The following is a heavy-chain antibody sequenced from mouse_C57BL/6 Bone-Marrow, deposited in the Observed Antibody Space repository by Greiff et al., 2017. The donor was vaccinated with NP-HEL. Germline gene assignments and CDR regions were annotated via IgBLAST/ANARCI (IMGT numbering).Heavy chain of an antibody. CDR1: GFTFSDYG. CDR2: ISSGSSTI. V-gene: IGHV5-17*01. J-gene: IGHJ4*01. D-gene: IGHD6-1*01. Sequence: EVKVVESGGGLVQPGGSLKLSCAASGFTFSDYGMHWVRQAPEKGLEWVAYISSGSSTIYYADTVKGRFTISRDNAKNTLFLQMTSLRSEDTAMYYCARGGKYAMDYWGQGTSVTVSS. CDR3: ARGGKYAMDY.